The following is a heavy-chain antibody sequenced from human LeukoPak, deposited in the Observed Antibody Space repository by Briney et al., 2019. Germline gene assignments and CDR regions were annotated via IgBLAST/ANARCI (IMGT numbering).Heavy chain of an antibody. CDR2: IYSGGST. CDR3: ARGYRGVLPYAYYFDY. Sequence: GGSLRLSCAASGFTVSSNYMSWVRQAPGKGLEWVSVIYSGGSTYYADSVKGRFTISRDNSKNTLYLQMNSLRAEDTAVYYCARGYRGVLPYAYYFDYWGQGTLVTISS. D-gene: IGHD2-8*01. J-gene: IGHJ4*02. V-gene: IGHV3-66*02. CDR1: GFTVSSNY.